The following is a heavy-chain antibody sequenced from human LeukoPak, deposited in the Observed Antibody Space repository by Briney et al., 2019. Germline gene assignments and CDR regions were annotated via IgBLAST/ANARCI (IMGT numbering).Heavy chain of an antibody. V-gene: IGHV1-69*01. J-gene: IGHJ4*02. D-gene: IGHD6-19*01. Sequence: GSSVKVSCKASGGTFSSYAISWVREAPGQGVEWMGGIIPIFGTANYAQKFQGRVTITADESTSTAYMELSSLRSEDTAVYYCARTSQYSSLFDYWGQGTLVTVSS. CDR2: IIPIFGTA. CDR3: ARTSQYSSLFDY. CDR1: GGTFSSYA.